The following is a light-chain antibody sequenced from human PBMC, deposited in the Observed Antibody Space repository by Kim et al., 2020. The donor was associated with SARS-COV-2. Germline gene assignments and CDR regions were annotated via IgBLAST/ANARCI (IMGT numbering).Light chain of an antibody. Sequence: QSALTQPASVSGSPGQSIAISCTGTTSDVGGYNYVSWYQQHPGKAPKLVIYDVSKRPSGVSNRFSGSKSGNTASLTISGLQAEDEADFYCSSYSSITTFVLFGGGTKL. J-gene: IGLJ2*01. CDR1: TSDVGGYNY. CDR3: SSYSSITTFVL. CDR2: DVS. V-gene: IGLV2-14*01.